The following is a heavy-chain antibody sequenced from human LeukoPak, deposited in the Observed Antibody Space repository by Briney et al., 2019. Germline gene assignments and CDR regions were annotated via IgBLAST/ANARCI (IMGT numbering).Heavy chain of an antibody. CDR3: ARDKNVWGSYRYPYYSDY. D-gene: IGHD3-16*02. CDR2: ISYDGSNK. CDR1: GFTLSSYA. V-gene: IGHV3-30*04. J-gene: IGHJ4*02. Sequence: PGRSLRLSCAASGFTLSSYAMHWVRQAPGKGLEWVAVISYDGSNKYYADSVKGRFTISRDNSKNTLYLQMNSLRAEDTAVYYCARDKNVWGSYRYPYYSDYWGQGTLVTVSS.